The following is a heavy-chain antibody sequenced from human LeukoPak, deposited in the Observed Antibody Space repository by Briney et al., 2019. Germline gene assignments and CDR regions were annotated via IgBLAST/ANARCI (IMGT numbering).Heavy chain of an antibody. Sequence: ASVKVSCKVSGYTLTELSMHWVRQAPGKGLEWMGVFDPEDGETIYAQKSQGRVTMTEDTSTDTAYMELSSLRSGDTAVYYCATYYYDSSGYYYDAFDIWGQGTMVTVSS. CDR1: GYTLTELS. D-gene: IGHD3-22*01. CDR2: FDPEDGET. V-gene: IGHV1-24*01. J-gene: IGHJ3*02. CDR3: ATYYYDSSGYYYDAFDI.